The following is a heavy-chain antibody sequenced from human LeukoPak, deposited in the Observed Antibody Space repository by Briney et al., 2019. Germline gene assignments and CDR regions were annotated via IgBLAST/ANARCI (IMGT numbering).Heavy chain of an antibody. CDR1: GGSISSGGYY. CDR3: ARDGPGTGFDY. CDR2: IYHSGST. J-gene: IGHJ4*02. V-gene: IGHV4-61*08. D-gene: IGHD1-7*01. Sequence: SETLSLTCTVSGGSISSGGYYWSWIRQPPGKGLEWIGYIYHSGSTYYNPSLKSRVIISIDTSKNQLSLKLSSVTAADTAVYYCARDGPGTGFDYWGQGTLVTVSS.